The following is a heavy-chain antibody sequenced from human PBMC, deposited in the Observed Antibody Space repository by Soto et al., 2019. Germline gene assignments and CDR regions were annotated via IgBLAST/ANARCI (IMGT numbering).Heavy chain of an antibody. CDR2: IYYSGSA. D-gene: IGHD2-15*01. J-gene: IGHJ5*02. CDR3: ARAVGYCSGGTCNPPGNWFVP. V-gene: IGHV4-31*03. Sequence: SETLSLTCTVSGGFVNSGGYYWSWIRQHPGRGLECIGSIYYSGSAYYNPSLKSRVTISVDTSKNQFSLRLSSVTAADTAMYYCARAVGYCSGGTCNPPGNWFVPWGQGTLVTVSS. CDR1: GGFVNSGGYY.